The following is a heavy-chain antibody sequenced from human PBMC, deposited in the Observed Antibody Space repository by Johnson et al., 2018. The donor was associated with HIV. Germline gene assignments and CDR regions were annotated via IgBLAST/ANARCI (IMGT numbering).Heavy chain of an antibody. Sequence: VQLVESGGGVVQPGRSLRLSCAAPGLTFSDYYMTWIRQAPGKGLEWVSVIYSGGSTYYADSVKGRFTISRDNSKNTLYLQMNSLRAEDTAVYFCAKDLGIVGAVHRTFDIWGQGTMVTVSS. V-gene: IGHV3-66*01. CDR1: GLTFSDYY. CDR3: AKDLGIVGAVHRTFDI. J-gene: IGHJ3*02. CDR2: IYSGGST. D-gene: IGHD1-26*01.